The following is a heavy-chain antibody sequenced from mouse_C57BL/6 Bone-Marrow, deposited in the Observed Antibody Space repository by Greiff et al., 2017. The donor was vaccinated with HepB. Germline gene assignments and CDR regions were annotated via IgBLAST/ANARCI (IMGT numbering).Heavy chain of an antibody. V-gene: IGHV2-2*01. D-gene: IGHD2-5*01. CDR1: GFSLTSYG. CDR2: IWSGGST. J-gene: IGHJ1*03. Sequence: QVQLKESGPGLVQPSQSLSITCTVSGFSLTSYGVHWVRQSPGKGLEWLGVIWSGGSTDYNAAFISRLSISKDNSKSQVFFKMNSRQADDTAIYYCAREGVTTGYWYFDVWGTGTTVTVSS. CDR3: AREGVTTGYWYFDV.